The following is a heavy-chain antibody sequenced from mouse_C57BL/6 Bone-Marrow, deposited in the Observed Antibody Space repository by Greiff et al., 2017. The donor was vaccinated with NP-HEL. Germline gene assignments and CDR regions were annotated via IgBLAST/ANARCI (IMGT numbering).Heavy chain of an antibody. CDR2: IWWDDDK. J-gene: IGHJ4*01. V-gene: IGHV8-8*01. CDR1: GFSLSTFGMG. Sequence: QVTLKVSGPGILQPSQTLSLTCSFSGFSLSTFGMGVGWICQPPGKGLEWLAHIWWDDDKYYNPALKSRLPSSKDTSKNQVFLKSANMATADTATYYFARIRLFYAMDYWGQGTSVTVSS. CDR3: ARIRLFYAMDY. D-gene: IGHD1-2*01.